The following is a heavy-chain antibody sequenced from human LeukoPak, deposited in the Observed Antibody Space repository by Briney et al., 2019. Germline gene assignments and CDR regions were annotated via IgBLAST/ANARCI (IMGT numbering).Heavy chain of an antibody. CDR3: ARLAVAGHFDH. D-gene: IGHD6-19*01. V-gene: IGHV1-18*01. Sequence: ASVRVSCKASGYTFTSYGISWVRQAPGQGLEWMGWISGYNGDTNYAQKLQGRVTMTTDTSTSTVYMELRSLRSDDTAVYFCARLAVAGHFDHWGQGTLVTVSS. J-gene: IGHJ4*02. CDR1: GYTFTSYG. CDR2: ISGYNGDT.